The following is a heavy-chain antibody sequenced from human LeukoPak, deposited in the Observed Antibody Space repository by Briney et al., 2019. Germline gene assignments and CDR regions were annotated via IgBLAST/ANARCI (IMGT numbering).Heavy chain of an antibody. CDR2: ISDSGNTI. CDR1: GFTFSDYY. J-gene: IGHJ3*02. Sequence: GGSLRLSCAASGFTFSDYYMNWIRQAPGKGLEWXXYISDSGNTIHSADSVKGRFTISRDNAKNSLYLQMNSLRAEDTAVYYCARARDNWNYEAFDIWGQGTMVTVSS. V-gene: IGHV3-11*01. CDR3: ARARDNWNYEAFDI. D-gene: IGHD1-7*01.